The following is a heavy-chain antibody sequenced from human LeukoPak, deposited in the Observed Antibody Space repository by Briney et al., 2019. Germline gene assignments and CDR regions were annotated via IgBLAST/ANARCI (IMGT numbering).Heavy chain of an antibody. D-gene: IGHD5-24*01. V-gene: IGHV1-24*01. J-gene: IGHJ6*03. CDR1: GYTLTELS. Sequence: ASVKVSCKVSGYTLTELSMHWVRQAPGKGLEWVGGFDPEDGETIYAQKFQGRVTMTEDTSTDTAYMELSSMRSEDTAVYYCATSKGAVEMATFQPYYSYYMDVWGKGTTVTVAS. CDR2: FDPEDGET. CDR3: ATSKGAVEMATFQPYYSYYMDV.